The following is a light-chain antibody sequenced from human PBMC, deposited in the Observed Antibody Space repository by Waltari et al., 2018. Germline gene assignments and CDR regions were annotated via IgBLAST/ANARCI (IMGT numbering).Light chain of an antibody. CDR2: GAS. CDR3: QQYDNWPPIT. V-gene: IGKV3-15*01. J-gene: IGKJ5*01. CDR1: QSVSNN. Sequence: EIVMTQSPDTLSVSPGERAILSCWASQSVSNNLAWYQQKPGQAPRLLIYGASTRATGVPARFSGSGSGTEFTLTISSLQSEDFAVYYCQQYDNWPPITFGQGTRLEIK.